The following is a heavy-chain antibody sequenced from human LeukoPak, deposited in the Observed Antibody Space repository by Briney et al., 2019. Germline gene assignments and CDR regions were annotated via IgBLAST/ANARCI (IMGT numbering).Heavy chain of an antibody. CDR1: GGSFNNYY. J-gene: IGHJ5*02. D-gene: IGHD2-21*02. V-gene: IGHV4-34*01. Sequence: SETLSLTCAVYGGSFNNYYWSWIRQPPGKGLEWIGEINHSESTNYNPSLKSRVTISVDTSKNQFSLKLSSVAAADTAVYYCAIRGSVVTAMSGHWFDPWGQGTLVTVSS. CDR3: AIRGSVVTAMSGHWFDP. CDR2: INHSEST.